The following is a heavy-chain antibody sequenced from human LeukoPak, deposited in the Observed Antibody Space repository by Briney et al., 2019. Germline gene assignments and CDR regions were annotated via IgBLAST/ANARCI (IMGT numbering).Heavy chain of an antibody. CDR2: MNPNSGNT. J-gene: IGHJ5*02. V-gene: IGHV1-8*01. CDR1: GYTFTSYD. D-gene: IGHD1-26*01. Sequence: VASVKVSCKASGYTFTSYDINWVRQATGQGLEWMGWMNPNSGNTGYAQKFQGRVTMTRSTAINTAYMELSSLRSEDTAVYYCARAPSGGGATRLNWLDPWGQGTLVSVSS. CDR3: ARAPSGGGATRLNWLDP.